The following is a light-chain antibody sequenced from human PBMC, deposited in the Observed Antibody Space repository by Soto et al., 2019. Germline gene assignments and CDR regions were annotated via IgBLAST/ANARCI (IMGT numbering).Light chain of an antibody. CDR3: LLLYRGNRRV. CDR2: DTS. Sequence: QAVVTQEPSLTVSPGGTVTLTCGSSTGPVTSGHYPYWFQQKPGQAPRTLIYDTSNKYSWTPARFSASLLGDKAALTLSGAQPEDEDDYYCLLLYRGNRRVFGAGTKLTVL. CDR1: TGPVTSGHY. V-gene: IGLV7-46*01. J-gene: IGLJ1*01.